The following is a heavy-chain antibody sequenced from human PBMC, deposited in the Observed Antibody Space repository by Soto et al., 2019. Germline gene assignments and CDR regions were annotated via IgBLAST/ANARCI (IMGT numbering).Heavy chain of an antibody. CDR2: INPSADST. Sequence: QVQLVQSGAEVKKPGASVKVSCKASGYTFTNYYMHWVRQAPGQGLEWLGVINPSADSTTYAQKFQGRVTMTRDTSTSTVYMELSSLRSEDAALYYCAREGPGVAARASDYFYYGMDVWGQGTTVTVSS. CDR3: AREGPGVAARASDYFYYGMDV. CDR1: GYTFTNYY. V-gene: IGHV1-46*03. J-gene: IGHJ6*02. D-gene: IGHD6-6*01.